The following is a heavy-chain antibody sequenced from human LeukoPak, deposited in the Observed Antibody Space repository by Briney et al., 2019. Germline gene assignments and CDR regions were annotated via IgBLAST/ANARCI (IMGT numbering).Heavy chain of an antibody. Sequence: ASVKVSCKASGYTFTSYGISWARQAPGQGLEWMGWISAYNGNTNYAQKLQGRVTMTTDTSTSTAYMELRSLRSDDTAVYYCARDPPSLITIRGFAFDIWGQGTMVTVSS. V-gene: IGHV1-18*01. CDR1: GYTFTSYG. J-gene: IGHJ3*02. CDR3: ARDPPSLITIRGFAFDI. D-gene: IGHD3-10*01. CDR2: ISAYNGNT.